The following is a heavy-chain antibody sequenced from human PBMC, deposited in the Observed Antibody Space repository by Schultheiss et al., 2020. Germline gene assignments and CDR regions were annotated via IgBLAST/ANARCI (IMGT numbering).Heavy chain of an antibody. CDR2: IYYSGST. CDR1: GGSISNYY. Sequence: SETLSLTCTVSGGSISNYYWSWIRQPPGKGLEWIGSIYYSGSTNYNPSLKSRVTMSVDTSKNQFSLKLSSVTAADTAVYYCARAATVTTEFDYWGQGTLVTVSS. J-gene: IGHJ4*02. CDR3: ARAATVTTEFDY. V-gene: IGHV4-59*12. D-gene: IGHD4-17*01.